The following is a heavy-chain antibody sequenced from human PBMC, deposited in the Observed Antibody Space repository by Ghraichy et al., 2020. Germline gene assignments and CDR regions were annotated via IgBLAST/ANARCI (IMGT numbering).Heavy chain of an antibody. V-gene: IGHV1-2*02. D-gene: IGHD6-6*01. CDR1: GYTFTGYY. CDR3: AREWYSSSSPFG. Sequence: ASGKVSCKASGYTFTGYYMHWVRQAPGQGLEWMGWINPNSGCTNYAQKFQGRVTMTRDTSISTAYMELSRLRSDDTAVYYCAREWYSSSSPFGWGQGTLVTVSS. CDR2: INPNSGCT. J-gene: IGHJ4*02.